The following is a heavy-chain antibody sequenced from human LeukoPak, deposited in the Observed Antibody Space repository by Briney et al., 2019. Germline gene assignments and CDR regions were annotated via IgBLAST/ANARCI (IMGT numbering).Heavy chain of an antibody. Sequence: GGSLRLSCAASGFTFSSYGMHWVRQAPGKGLEWVAVISYDGSNKYYADSVKGRFTISRDNSKNTLYLQMNSLRAEDTAVYYCAKTEDYGDYPHIDYWGQGTLVTVSS. J-gene: IGHJ4*02. CDR3: AKTEDYGDYPHIDY. D-gene: IGHD4-17*01. CDR2: ISYDGSNK. V-gene: IGHV3-30*18. CDR1: GFTFSSYG.